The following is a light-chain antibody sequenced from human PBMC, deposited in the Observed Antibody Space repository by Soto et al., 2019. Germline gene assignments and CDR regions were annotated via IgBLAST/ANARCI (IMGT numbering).Light chain of an antibody. CDR3: QSYDTNLSGGSV. J-gene: IGLJ1*01. Sequence: QSVLTQSPSVSGAPGQRVSISCTGTSSKIGAGFDVQWYQQLPATAPKLLIYGNNNRPSGVPDRFSGSKSGTSASLAITGLQPEDEADYYCQSYDTNLSGGSVFGTETKLTVL. V-gene: IGLV1-40*01. CDR2: GNN. CDR1: SSKIGAGFD.